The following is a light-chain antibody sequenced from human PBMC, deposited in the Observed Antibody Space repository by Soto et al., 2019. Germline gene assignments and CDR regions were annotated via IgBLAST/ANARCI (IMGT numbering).Light chain of an antibody. J-gene: IGKJ4*01. CDR2: DAS. Sequence: THSPSTLSLSPGERATLSCGASQSVTNSLAWYQQKPGQAPRLLIFDASTRATGIPARFSGGGSGTEFTLTISNLQSEDFALYYCQHYNNWPLTFGGGTKVDIK. CDR1: QSVTNS. CDR3: QHYNNWPLT. V-gene: IGKV3-15*01.